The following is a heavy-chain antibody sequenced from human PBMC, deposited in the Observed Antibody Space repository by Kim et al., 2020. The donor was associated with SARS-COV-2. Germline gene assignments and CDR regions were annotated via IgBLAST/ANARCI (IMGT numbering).Heavy chain of an antibody. CDR2: SYYTGNT. V-gene: IGHV4-31*03. Sequence: SETLSLTCTVSGGSISSAGHYWSWIRQRPGQGLEWIGYSYYTGNTYFKSSLNSRAAISLDTSKNHFSLELTSVTAADTATYYCARGCGTPAAIRGRAFDIWGQGTMVTVSS. J-gene: IGHJ3*02. CDR1: GGSISSAGHY. D-gene: IGHD2-2*01. CDR3: ARGCGTPAAIRGRAFDI.